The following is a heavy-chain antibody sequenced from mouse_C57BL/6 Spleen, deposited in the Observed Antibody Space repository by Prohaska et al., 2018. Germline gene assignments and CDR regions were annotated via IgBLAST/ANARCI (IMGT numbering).Heavy chain of an antibody. V-gene: IGHV11-2*01. CDR3: MRYGNYWYFDV. J-gene: IGHJ1*03. D-gene: IGHD2-1*01. Sequence: GGGLVQPGGSRGLSCEGSGFTFSGFWMSWVRQTPGKTLEWIGDINSDGSAINYAPSIKDRFTIFRDNDKSTLYLQMSNVRSEDTATYFCMRYGNYWYFDVWGTWTTVTVSS. CDR1: GFTFSGFW. CDR2: INSDGSAI.